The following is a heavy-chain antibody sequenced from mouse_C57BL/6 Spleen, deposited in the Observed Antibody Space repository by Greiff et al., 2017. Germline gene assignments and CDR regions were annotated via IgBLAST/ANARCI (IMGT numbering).Heavy chain of an antibody. J-gene: IGHJ2*01. CDR1: GYSFTSSG. CDR2: IYIGTGCT. CDR3: AGGYYGRSDVYYWC. Sequence: VQLQQSGAELVRPGSSVKMSCKTSGYSFTSSGINWVKQSPGQGLEWIGYIYIGTGCTDYNEKFKGKATLTSDTSSSTAYMQLSSLTSEDSAIYFCAGGYYGRSDVYYWCWGHGTTLT. V-gene: IGHV1-58*01. D-gene: IGHD1-1*01.